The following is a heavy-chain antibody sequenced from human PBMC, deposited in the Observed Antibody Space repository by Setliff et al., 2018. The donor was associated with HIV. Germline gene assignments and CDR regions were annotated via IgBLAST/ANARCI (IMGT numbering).Heavy chain of an antibody. CDR1: GGSISSYY. J-gene: IGHJ6*03. Sequence: SETLSLTCTVSGGSISSYYWSWIRQPAGKGLEWIGRIYTSGNTNYNPSLKSRVTMSVDTSKNQFSLNLSSVTAADTAVYYCARGRYRSRWYTSDHYYIDVWGKGTTVTVSS. CDR3: ARGRYRSRWYTSDHYYIDV. CDR2: IYTSGNT. V-gene: IGHV4-4*07. D-gene: IGHD6-13*01.